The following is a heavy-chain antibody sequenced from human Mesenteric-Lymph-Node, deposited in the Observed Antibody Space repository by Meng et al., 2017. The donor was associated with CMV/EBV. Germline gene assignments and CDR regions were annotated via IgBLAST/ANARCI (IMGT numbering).Heavy chain of an antibody. D-gene: IGHD6-13*01. CDR1: GFTFSSYS. Sequence: EVQLVESGGXPVKLGGSLXLSCDASGFTFSSYSMNWVRQAPGKGLEWVSSISSSSSYIYYADSVKGRFTISRDNAKNSLYLQMNSLRAEDTAVYYCARVSLAAAGTFWFDPWGQGTLVTVSS. CDR3: ARVSLAAAGTFWFDP. J-gene: IGHJ5*02. V-gene: IGHV3-21*01. CDR2: ISSSSSYI.